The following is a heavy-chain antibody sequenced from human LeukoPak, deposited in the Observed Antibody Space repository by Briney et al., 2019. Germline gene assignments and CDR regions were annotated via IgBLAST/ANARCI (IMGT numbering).Heavy chain of an antibody. CDR1: GGSIGSHY. CDR2: VYDIGST. Sequence: SETLSLTCTVSGGSIGSHYWTWIRQTPGKGLEWIGYVYDIGSTKYNPSLKSRVTISVDTSKNQFSLRLSSVTAADTAVYYCARDGDTAMVNWGQGTLVTVSS. J-gene: IGHJ4*02. CDR3: ARDGDTAMVN. V-gene: IGHV4-59*11. D-gene: IGHD5-18*01.